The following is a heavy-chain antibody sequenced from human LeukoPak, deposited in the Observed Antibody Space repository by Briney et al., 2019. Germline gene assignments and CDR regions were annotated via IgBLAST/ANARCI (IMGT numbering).Heavy chain of an antibody. J-gene: IGHJ4*02. CDR2: INHSGST. CDR1: GGSFSGYY. CDR3: ARVAGMYSSSWYYFDY. D-gene: IGHD6-13*01. Sequence: KTSETLSLTCAVYGGSFSGYYWSWIRQPPGKGLEWIGEINHSGSTNYNPSLKSRVTISVDTSKNQFSLKLSSVTAADTAVYYCARVAGMYSSSWYYFDYWGQGTLVTVSS. V-gene: IGHV4-34*01.